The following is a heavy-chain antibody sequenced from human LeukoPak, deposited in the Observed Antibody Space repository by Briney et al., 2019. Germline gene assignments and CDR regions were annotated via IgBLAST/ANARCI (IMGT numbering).Heavy chain of an antibody. D-gene: IGHD4-11*01. CDR1: GFTFSSYV. V-gene: IGHV3-64*01. CDR3: ASVTTHGVSHYEYKY. CDR2: ISGNGGST. J-gene: IGHJ4*02. Sequence: GGSLRLSCAASGFTFSSYVMHWVRQAPGKGLEYVSGISGNGGSTYYANPVKGRFTISRDNSKNTLYLQMGSLRAEDMAVYYCASVTTHGVSHYEYKYWGQGTLVTVSS.